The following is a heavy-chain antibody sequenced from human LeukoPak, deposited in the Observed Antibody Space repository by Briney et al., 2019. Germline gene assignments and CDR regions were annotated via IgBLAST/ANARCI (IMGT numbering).Heavy chain of an antibody. V-gene: IGHV3-30*04. J-gene: IGHJ4*02. CDR2: ISYDGSNK. D-gene: IGHD6-19*01. Sequence: QPGRSLRLSCAASGFTFSSYAMHWVRQAPGKGLEWVAVISYDGSNKYYADSVKGRFTISRDNSKNTLYLQMNSLRAEDTAVYYCARGHIAVAGSFVYWGQGTLVTVS. CDR1: GFTFSSYA. CDR3: ARGHIAVAGSFVY.